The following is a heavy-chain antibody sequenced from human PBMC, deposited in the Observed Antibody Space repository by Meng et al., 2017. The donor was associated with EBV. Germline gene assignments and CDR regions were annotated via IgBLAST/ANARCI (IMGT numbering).Heavy chain of an antibody. D-gene: IGHD3-10*01. CDR2: LIPMSDAP. J-gene: IGHJ4*02. CDR3: ASESGRGFTPDY. Sequence: QVALLRSGGAVKMPGSSVRVPGQTSGGTFRSDAISWVRQAPGHGLEWMGGLIPMSDAPHYAQKFQGRVTITADESTSTHYMDLSGLRSEDTAVYYCASESGRGFTPDYWGQGTLVTVSS. CDR1: GGTFRSDA. V-gene: IGHV1-69*01.